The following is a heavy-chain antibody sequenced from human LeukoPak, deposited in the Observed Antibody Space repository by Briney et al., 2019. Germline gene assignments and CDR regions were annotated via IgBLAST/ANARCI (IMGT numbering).Heavy chain of an antibody. CDR2: ISGGGGST. V-gene: IGHV3-23*01. CDR3: AKGGYRSSTSCYVGWFDP. Sequence: GGSLTLPCAASGFTLYRNYVRLVRPAPGKGLEWVSVISGGGGSTYYADSVKGRFTISRDNSKNTLFLQMNSLRAEDTAVYYCAKGGYRSSTSCYVGWFDPWGQGTLVTVSS. J-gene: IGHJ5*02. D-gene: IGHD2-2*01. CDR1: GFTLYRNY.